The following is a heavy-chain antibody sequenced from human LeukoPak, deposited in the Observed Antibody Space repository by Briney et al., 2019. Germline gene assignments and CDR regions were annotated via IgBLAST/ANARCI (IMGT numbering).Heavy chain of an antibody. CDR1: GYTFTSYD. J-gene: IGHJ4*02. V-gene: IGHV1-8*01. CDR2: MNPNSGNT. D-gene: IGHD5-12*01. CDR3: ARGRRGYINFDY. Sequence: GASVKVSCKASGYTFTSYDINWARQATGQGLEWMGWMNPNSGNTGYAQKFQGRVTMTRNTSISTAYMELSSLRSEDTAVYYCARGRRGYINFDYWGQGTLVTVSS.